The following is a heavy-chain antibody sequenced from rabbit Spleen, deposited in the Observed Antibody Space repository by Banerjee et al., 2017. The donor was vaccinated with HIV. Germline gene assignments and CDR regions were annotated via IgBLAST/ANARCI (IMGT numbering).Heavy chain of an antibody. J-gene: IGHJ3*01. V-gene: IGHV1S40*01. CDR3: ARDLVGVISWNFYL. CDR2: ISTGTGKD. Sequence: QSLEESGGDLVKPGASLTLTCTASGFDLSSYYYMCWVRQAPGKGLEWIACISTGTGKDVYTTWAKGRFTIYRTSTTPATLRMTSLTAADRAAYFCARDLVGVISWNFYLWGQGTLVTVS. D-gene: IGHD1-1*01. CDR1: GFDLSSYYY.